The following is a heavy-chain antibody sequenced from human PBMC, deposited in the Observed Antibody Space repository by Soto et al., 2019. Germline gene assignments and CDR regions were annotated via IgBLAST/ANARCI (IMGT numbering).Heavy chain of an antibody. CDR3: ARLRIATNNYKWFDP. CDR1: GAALNSGNYY. CDR2: IYVTGAV. D-gene: IGHD2-21*01. Sequence: SETLSLTCSVSGAALNSGNYYWSWVRQVPGKGLEWIGHIYVTGAVDYNPSLRDRITISQDTSERQFSLNLRLVTAADTAVYYCARLRIATNNYKWFDPWGQATLLTLSS. V-gene: IGHV4-31*03. J-gene: IGHJ5*02.